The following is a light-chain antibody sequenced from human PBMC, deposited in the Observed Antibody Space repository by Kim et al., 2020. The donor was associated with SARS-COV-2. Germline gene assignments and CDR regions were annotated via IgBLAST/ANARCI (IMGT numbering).Light chain of an antibody. CDR2: AAT. CDR3: QQSHNVPYA. J-gene: IGKJ2*01. CDR1: QSIGNY. V-gene: IGKV1-39*01. Sequence: ASVGDRVTITCRASQSIGNYLNWYQQKPGRAPKLLIYAATNLQSGVPSRFSGSGSGTDFTLTISSLRPEDFASYYCQQSHNVPYAFGQGTKLEI.